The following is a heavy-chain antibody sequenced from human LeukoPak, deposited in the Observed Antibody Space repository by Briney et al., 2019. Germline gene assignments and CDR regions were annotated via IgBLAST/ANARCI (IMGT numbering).Heavy chain of an antibody. V-gene: IGHV4-34*01. CDR3: ARYNWNYYYGMDV. J-gene: IGHJ6*02. CDR1: GGSFSGYY. Sequence: SETLSLTCAVYGGSFSGYYWSWIRQPPGKGLEWIGETNHSGSTNYNPSLKSRVTISVDTSKNQFSLKLSSVTAADTAVYYCARYNWNYYYGMDVWGQGTTVTVSS. D-gene: IGHD1-20*01. CDR2: TNHSGST.